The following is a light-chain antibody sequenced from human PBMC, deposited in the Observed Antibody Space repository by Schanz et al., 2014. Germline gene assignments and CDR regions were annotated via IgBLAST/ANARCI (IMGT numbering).Light chain of an antibody. Sequence: QSALTQPASVSGSPGQSITISCTGTSSDVGGYNYVSWYQQHPGKAPKLMIYDVSNRPSGVSNRFSGSKSGNTASLTISGLQAEDEADYYCSSYTSGRTLYVFGTGTKVTVL. CDR2: DVS. J-gene: IGLJ1*01. CDR3: SSYTSGRTLYV. V-gene: IGLV2-14*01. CDR1: SSDVGGYNY.